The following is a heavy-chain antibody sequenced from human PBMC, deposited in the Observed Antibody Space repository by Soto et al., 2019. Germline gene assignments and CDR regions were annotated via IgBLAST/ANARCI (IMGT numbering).Heavy chain of an antibody. CDR1: GGSVSSGSYY. D-gene: IGHD6-19*01. J-gene: IGHJ4*02. CDR2: IYYSGST. CDR3: ASYSSGWYAVSY. Sequence: SLTCTVSGGSVSSGSYYWSWIRQPPGKGLEWIGYIYYSGSTNYNPSLKSRVTISVDTSKNQFSLKLSSVTAADTAVYYCASYSSGWYAVSYWGKGTLVTVAS. V-gene: IGHV4-61*01.